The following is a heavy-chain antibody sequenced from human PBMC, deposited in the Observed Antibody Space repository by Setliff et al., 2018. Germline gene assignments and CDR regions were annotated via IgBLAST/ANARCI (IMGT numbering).Heavy chain of an antibody. Sequence: PGGSLRLSCAACGLTFSSYDMHWVRQATGKGLEWVSAIGTAGDTYYPGSVKGQFTISRDNAKNSLYLQMNSLRAEDTAVYYCARKIAAAGTAWFDPWGQGTLVTVSS. D-gene: IGHD6-13*01. CDR1: GLTFSSYD. V-gene: IGHV3-13*03. J-gene: IGHJ5*02. CDR3: ARKIAAAGTAWFDP. CDR2: IGTAGDT.